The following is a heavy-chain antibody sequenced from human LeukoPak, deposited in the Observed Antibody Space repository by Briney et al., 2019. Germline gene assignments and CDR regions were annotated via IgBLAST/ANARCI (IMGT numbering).Heavy chain of an antibody. CDR2: IIPIFGTA. CDR3: ARTAIKGPYYYMDV. J-gene: IGHJ6*03. V-gene: IGHV1-69*06. Sequence: SVKVSCKASGGTFSSYAISWVRQAPGQGPEWMGRIIPIFGTANYAQKFQGRVTITADKSTSTAYMELSSLRSEDTAVYYCARTAIKGPYYYMDVWGKGTTVTVSS. CDR1: GGTFSSYA.